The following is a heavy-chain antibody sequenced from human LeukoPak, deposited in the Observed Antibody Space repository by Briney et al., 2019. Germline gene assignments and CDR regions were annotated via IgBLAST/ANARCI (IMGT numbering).Heavy chain of an antibody. CDR2: FDPEDGET. CDR1: GYTLTELS. J-gene: IGHJ4*02. CDR3: ATDSQQWLAGYYFDY. D-gene: IGHD6-19*01. V-gene: IGHV1-24*01. Sequence: VASVKVSCKVSGYTLTELSMHWVRQAPGKGLEWMGVFDPEDGETIYAQKFQGRVTMTEDTSTDTAYMELSSLRSEDTAVYYCATDSQQWLAGYYFDYWGQGTLVTVSS.